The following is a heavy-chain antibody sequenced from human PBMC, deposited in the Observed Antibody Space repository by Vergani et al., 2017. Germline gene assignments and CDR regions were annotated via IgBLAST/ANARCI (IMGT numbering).Heavy chain of an antibody. J-gene: IGHJ4*02. D-gene: IGHD1-1*01. CDR3: ARQKGQLERLDYFDY. V-gene: IGHV5-51*01. Sequence: EVQLVQSGAEVKKPGESLKISCKGSGYSFTSYWIGWVRQMPGKGLEWMGIIYPGDSDTRYSPSFQDQVTISADKSISTAYLQWSSLKASDTAMYYCARQKGQLERLDYFDYWGQGTLVTVSS. CDR1: GYSFTSYW. CDR2: IYPGDSDT.